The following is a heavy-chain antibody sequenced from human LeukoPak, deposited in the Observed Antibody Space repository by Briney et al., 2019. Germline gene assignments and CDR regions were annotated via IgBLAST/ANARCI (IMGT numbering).Heavy chain of an antibody. Sequence: GGSPRLSCAASGFTFSSAWMGWVRQAPGKGLEWVGRIKSKTDGGTTDYAAPVKVRFTISRDDSKTTLYLQMSSLKIEDTAVYYCTTDRGRTELPLFASWGQGTLVTVSS. V-gene: IGHV3-15*01. D-gene: IGHD1-26*01. J-gene: IGHJ5*01. CDR3: TTDRGRTELPLFAS. CDR1: GFTFSSAW. CDR2: IKSKTDGGTT.